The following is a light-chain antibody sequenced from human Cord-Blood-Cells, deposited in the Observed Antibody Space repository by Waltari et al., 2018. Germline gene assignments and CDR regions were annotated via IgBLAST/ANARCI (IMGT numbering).Light chain of an antibody. CDR1: PSVLYSSNNKNY. CDR3: QQYYSTPLT. J-gene: IGKJ4*01. Sequence: DIVMTQSPGSLDAFLGERAPINSKSNPSVLYSSNNKNYLAWYQQKPGQPPKLLIYWASTRESGVPDRFSGSGSGTDFTLTISSLQAEDVAVYYCQQYYSTPLTFGGGTKVEIK. CDR2: WAS. V-gene: IGKV4-1*01.